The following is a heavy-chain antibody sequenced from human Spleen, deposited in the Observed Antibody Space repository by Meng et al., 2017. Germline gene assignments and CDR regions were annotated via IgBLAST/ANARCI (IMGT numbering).Heavy chain of an antibody. CDR1: GYSFTDYY. D-gene: IGHD3-22*01. V-gene: IGHV1-2*02. CDR2: INPNSGGT. J-gene: IGHJ4*02. CDR3: AMGTYQYDSSGYYGLDY. Sequence: ASVKVSCKTSGYSFTDYYIHWVRQAPGQGLEWMGWINPNSGGTNYAQKFQGRVTMTRDTSISTAYMELSRLRSDDTAVYYCAMGTYQYDSSGYYGLDYWGQGTLVTVSS.